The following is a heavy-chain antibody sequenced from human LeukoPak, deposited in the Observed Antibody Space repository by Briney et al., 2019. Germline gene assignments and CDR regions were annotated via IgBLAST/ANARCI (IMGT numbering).Heavy chain of an antibody. V-gene: IGHV4-39*07. CDR1: GGSISSSSYY. J-gene: IGHJ4*02. CDR2: IYHSGST. Sequence: SETLSLTCTVSGGSISSSSYYWGWIRQPPGKGLEWIGSIYHSGSTYYNPSLKSRVTISVDTSKNQFSLKLSSVTAVDTAVYYCARIDTYYYDSSGYFDYWGQGTLVTVSS. D-gene: IGHD3-22*01. CDR3: ARIDTYYYDSSGYFDY.